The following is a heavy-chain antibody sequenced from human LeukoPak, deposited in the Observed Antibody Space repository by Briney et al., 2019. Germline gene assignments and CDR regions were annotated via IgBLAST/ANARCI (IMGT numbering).Heavy chain of an antibody. D-gene: IGHD6-19*01. CDR2: INWNGGST. CDR1: GFTFDDYG. J-gene: IGHJ4*02. Sequence: GGSLRLSCAVSGFTFDDYGMSWVRQAPGKGLEWVSGINWNGGSTGYADSVKGRFTISRDNAKNSLYLQMNSLRAEDTAVYYCARINGLGGWAPFDYWGQGTLVSVSS. V-gene: IGHV3-20*04. CDR3: ARINGLGGWAPFDY.